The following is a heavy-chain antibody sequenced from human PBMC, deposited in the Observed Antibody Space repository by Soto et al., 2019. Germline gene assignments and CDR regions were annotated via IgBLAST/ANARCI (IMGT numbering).Heavy chain of an antibody. D-gene: IGHD6-19*01. J-gene: IGHJ4*02. Sequence: GSLRLACAASGFTVSSVYMSWVRQAPGKGLEWASVTSSGGSRIYYADSVRGRFTISSDNSKNTLYLQMNSLGAEDTAVYYCAARVRSSGWYADFDYWGQGALVTVSS. V-gene: IGHV3-53*01. CDR3: AARVRSSGWYADFDY. CDR2: TSSGGSRI. CDR1: GFTVSSVY.